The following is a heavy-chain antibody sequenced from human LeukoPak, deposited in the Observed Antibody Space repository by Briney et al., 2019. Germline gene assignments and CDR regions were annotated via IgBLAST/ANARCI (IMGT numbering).Heavy chain of an antibody. Sequence: GGSLRLSCAASGFSVSSNYVTWVRQPPGKGLEWVSVIYSDGSIYYADSVKGRFTISRDNSKNTLYLQMNSLRVEDTAVHYCTDAVAGWGQGTLVTVSS. D-gene: IGHD4-23*01. J-gene: IGHJ4*02. CDR2: IYSDGSI. CDR1: GFSVSSNY. CDR3: TDAVAG. V-gene: IGHV3-53*05.